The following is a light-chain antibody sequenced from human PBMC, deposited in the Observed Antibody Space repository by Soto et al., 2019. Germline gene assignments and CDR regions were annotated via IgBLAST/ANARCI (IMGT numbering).Light chain of an antibody. CDR1: QSVSSN. CDR2: AVS. CDR3: QQYGSSRIT. V-gene: IGKV3-20*01. J-gene: IGKJ5*01. Sequence: EIVMTQSPATLSVSPGERATLSCRASQSVSSNLAWYQQKPGQAPRLLIYAVSSRATGIPDRFSGSGSGTDFTLTISRLELEDFAVYYCQQYGSSRITFGQGTRLEIK.